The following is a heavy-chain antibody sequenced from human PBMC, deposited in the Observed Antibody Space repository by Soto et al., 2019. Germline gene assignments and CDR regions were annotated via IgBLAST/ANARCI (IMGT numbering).Heavy chain of an antibody. D-gene: IGHD5-18*01. CDR2: IIPIFGTT. Sequence: SVKVSCKASGGSFTYTLSWVRQAPGQGLEWMGGIIPIFGTTNYAQKFQGRVTITADESTKTAYMELSTLRSEDTAVYYCARLHSHGTYGMDVWGQGTTVTVSS. V-gene: IGHV1-69*13. CDR3: ARLHSHGTYGMDV. CDR1: GGSFTYT. J-gene: IGHJ6*02.